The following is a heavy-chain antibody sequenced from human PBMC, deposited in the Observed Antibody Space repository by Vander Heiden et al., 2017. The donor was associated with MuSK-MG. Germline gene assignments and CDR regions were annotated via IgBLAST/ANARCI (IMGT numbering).Heavy chain of an antibody. D-gene: IGHD6-19*01. J-gene: IGHJ3*02. CDR2: INHSGST. V-gene: IGHV4-34*01. Sequence: QVQLQQWGAVLLKPSPPLSLPCAVYGGSFSGYYWSWIRQPPGKGLEWIGEINHSGSTNYNPSLKRRVTISVDTSKNQFSLKLSSVTAADTAVYYCAREDSSGWYSSRNHDAFDIWGQGTMVTVSS. CDR1: GGSFSGYY. CDR3: AREDSSGWYSSRNHDAFDI.